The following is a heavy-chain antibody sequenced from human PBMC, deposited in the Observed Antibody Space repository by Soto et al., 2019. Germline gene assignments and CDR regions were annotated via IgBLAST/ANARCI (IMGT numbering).Heavy chain of an antibody. CDR3: AKRSSSSILDD. CDR1: GFTFSSYA. V-gene: IGHV3-23*01. CDR2: ISGSDDST. Sequence: GESLKISCAASGFTFSSYAIIWVRQAPGKGLEWVSVISGSDDSTYYADSVKGRFTISRDNSKNTLYLQMNSLRAEDTAVYYCAKRSSSSILDDWAQGAVVTVSS. J-gene: IGHJ4*02. D-gene: IGHD6-6*01.